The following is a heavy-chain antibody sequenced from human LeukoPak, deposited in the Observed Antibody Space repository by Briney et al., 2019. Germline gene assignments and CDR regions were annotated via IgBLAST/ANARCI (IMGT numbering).Heavy chain of an antibody. CDR1: GDSISSGGYY. J-gene: IGHJ6*02. V-gene: IGHV4-39*07. CDR3: AREGTTDYYYGMDV. D-gene: IGHD1-14*01. CDR2: INHSGST. Sequence: PSETLSLTCTVSGDSISSGGYYWSWIRQPPGKGLEWIGEINHSGSTNYNPSLKSRVTISVDTSKNQFSLKLSSVTAADTAVYYCAREGTTDYYYGMDVWGQGTTVTVSS.